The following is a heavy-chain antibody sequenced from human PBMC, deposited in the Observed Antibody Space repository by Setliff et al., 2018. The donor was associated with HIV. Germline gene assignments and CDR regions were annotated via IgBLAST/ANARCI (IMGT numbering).Heavy chain of an antibody. D-gene: IGHD3-22*01. CDR3: ARRRYHDSSGKSYFDY. V-gene: IGHV4-39*01. CDR2: IYYSGCT. Sequence: PSETLSLTCTVSGGSISSSSYYWGWIRQPPGKGLEWIGSIYYSGCTYYNPSLKSRVTISVDTSKNQFSLKLSSVTAADTAVYYCARRRYHDSSGKSYFDYWGQGTLVTVSS. J-gene: IGHJ4*02. CDR1: GGSISSSSYY.